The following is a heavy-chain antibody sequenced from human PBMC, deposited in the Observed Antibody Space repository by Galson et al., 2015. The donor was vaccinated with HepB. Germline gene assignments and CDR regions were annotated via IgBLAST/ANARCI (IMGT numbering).Heavy chain of an antibody. CDR3: GRDRGYYYGSGTYWYFDY. V-gene: IGHV3-30*04. Sequence: SLRLSCAASGFTFSSYAMHWVRQAPGKGLEWVALISYDGTNKYYADSVKGRFTISRDNSKNTLYLQMNSLRVEDTAVYYCGRDRGYYYGSGTYWYFDYWGQGTLVTVSS. CDR2: ISYDGTNK. J-gene: IGHJ4*02. CDR1: GFTFSSYA. D-gene: IGHD3-10*01.